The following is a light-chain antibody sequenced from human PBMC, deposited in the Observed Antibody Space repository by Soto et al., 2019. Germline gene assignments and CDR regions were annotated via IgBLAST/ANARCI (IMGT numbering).Light chain of an antibody. Sequence: QPVLTQPPSASGTPGQMVTISCSGSSSNIGSKTVNWYQQLPGTVPKLLIYNSYQRPSGVPDRFSGSKSGTSASLAISGLQSEDEADYYCAAWDASLNGYVFGAGTKLTVL. CDR1: SSNIGSKT. V-gene: IGLV1-44*01. CDR3: AAWDASLNGYV. J-gene: IGLJ1*01. CDR2: NSY.